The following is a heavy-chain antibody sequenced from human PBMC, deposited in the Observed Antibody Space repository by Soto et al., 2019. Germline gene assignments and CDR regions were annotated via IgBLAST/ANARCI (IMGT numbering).Heavy chain of an antibody. J-gene: IGHJ6*02. CDR3: ARRRGSGSDYYYNYGMGV. CDR1: GDSFSRYW. CDR2: IYPGDSDI. Sequence: LGESLKISCQGSGDSFSRYWIGWVRQMPGKGLEWMGIIYPGDSDIRYSPSFQGQVTISADTSISTAYLQWSSLKASDTAIYYCARRRGSGSDYYYNYGMGVWGQGTTVTVSS. D-gene: IGHD1-26*01. V-gene: IGHV5-51*01.